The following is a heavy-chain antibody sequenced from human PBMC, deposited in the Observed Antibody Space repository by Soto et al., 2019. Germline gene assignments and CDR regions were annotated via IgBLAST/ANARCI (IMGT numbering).Heavy chain of an antibody. CDR2: IYHSGST. J-gene: IGHJ4*02. Sequence: ASETLSLTCAVSGGSISSGGYSWSWIRQPPGKGLEWIGYIYHSGSTCYNPSLKSRVTISVDRSKNQFSLKLSSVTAADTAVYYCARGAYCSSTSCKTFDYWGQGTLVTVSS. V-gene: IGHV4-30-2*01. CDR1: GGSISSGGYS. D-gene: IGHD2-2*01. CDR3: ARGAYCSSTSCKTFDY.